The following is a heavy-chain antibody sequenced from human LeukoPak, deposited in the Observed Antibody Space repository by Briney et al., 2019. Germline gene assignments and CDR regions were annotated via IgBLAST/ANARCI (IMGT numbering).Heavy chain of an antibody. V-gene: IGHV1-24*01. CDR2: FDPEDGET. J-gene: IGHJ3*02. Sequence: GASVKVSCKASGYTFTGYYVHWVRQAPGKGLEWMGGFDPEDGETIYAQKFQGRVIMTEDKSTDTAYMELSSLRSEDTAVYYCATWTYYYDSSGTDAFDIWGQGTMVTVSS. D-gene: IGHD3-22*01. CDR3: ATWTYYYDSSGTDAFDI. CDR1: GYTFTGYY.